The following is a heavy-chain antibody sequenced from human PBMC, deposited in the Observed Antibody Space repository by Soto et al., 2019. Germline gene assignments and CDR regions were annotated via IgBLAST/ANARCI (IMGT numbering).Heavy chain of an antibody. CDR2: IIPIFGTA. CDR1: GGTFSSYA. J-gene: IGHJ5*02. CDR3: ASYGYHPLSWFDP. Sequence: GASVKVSCKASGGTFSSYAISWVRQAPGQGLEWMGGIIPIFGTANYAQKCQGRVTITADGSTSTAYMELSSLRSEDTAVYYCASYGYHPLSWFDPWGQGTLVTVSS. D-gene: IGHD6-25*01. V-gene: IGHV1-69*13.